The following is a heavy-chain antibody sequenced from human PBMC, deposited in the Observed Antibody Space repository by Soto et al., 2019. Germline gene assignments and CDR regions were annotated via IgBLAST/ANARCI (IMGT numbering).Heavy chain of an antibody. CDR1: GGSISSSYY. CDR2: IYYSGST. CDR3: ARHRSSGYYFSFDS. J-gene: IGHJ4*02. Sequence: PSETLSLTCSVSGGSISSSYYWGLIRQPSGKGLEWIGSIYYSGSTYYNPSLKSRVTISVDTSNNQFSLKLSSVTAADTAVFYCARHRSSGYYFSFDSWGQGTLVTVSS. V-gene: IGHV4-39*01. D-gene: IGHD3-22*01.